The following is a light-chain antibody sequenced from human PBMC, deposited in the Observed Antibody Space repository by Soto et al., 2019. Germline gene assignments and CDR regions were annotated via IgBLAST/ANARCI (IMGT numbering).Light chain of an antibody. CDR2: EVS. V-gene: IGLV2-14*01. CDR3: SSYTTSNTPSYV. J-gene: IGLJ1*01. CDR1: SSDVGGYKY. Sequence: QSALTQPASVSGSPGQSITISCTGTSSDVGGYKYVSWYQQHPGKAPKLMIYEVSNRPSGVSNRFSGSKSGNTASLTISGLQAEDEADYYCSSYTTSNTPSYVFGTGTKLTVL.